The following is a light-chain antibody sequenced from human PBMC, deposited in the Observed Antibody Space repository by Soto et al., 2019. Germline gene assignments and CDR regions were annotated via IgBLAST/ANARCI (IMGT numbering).Light chain of an antibody. CDR1: QSVSSSY. CDR2: GAS. CDR3: QQYGSAPF. Sequence: EIVLTQSPGTLSLSPGERATLSCRASQSVSSSYLAWYQQKTGQAPRLLIYGASSRATGIADRFSGSVSVKDFTLTISRLEPEDFAVYYCQQYGSAPFFGAGTKVDIK. J-gene: IGKJ3*01. V-gene: IGKV3-20*01.